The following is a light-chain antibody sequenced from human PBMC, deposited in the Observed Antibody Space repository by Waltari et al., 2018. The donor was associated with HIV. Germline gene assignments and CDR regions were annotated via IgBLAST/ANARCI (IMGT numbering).Light chain of an antibody. CDR3: QQSYSLPRT. CDR2: AAS. Sequence: DIQMTQSPSSLSASVGDSVTITCRASQRIITYLNWYQWKPGKAPKLLIYAASSLQSGVPSRFTGSGSGTDFTLTISSLQPEDFATYYCQQSYSLPRTFGQGTKLEIK. J-gene: IGKJ2*02. CDR1: QRIITY. V-gene: IGKV1-39*01.